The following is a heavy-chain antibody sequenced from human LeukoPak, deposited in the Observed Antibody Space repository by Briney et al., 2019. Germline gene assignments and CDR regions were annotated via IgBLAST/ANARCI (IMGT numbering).Heavy chain of an antibody. D-gene: IGHD3-10*01. CDR3: ARVFVSGSSYGMDV. CDR2: ISSSSSYI. CDR1: GFTFSSYS. J-gene: IGHJ6*02. Sequence: PGGSLRLSCAASGFTFSSYSMNWVRQAPGKGLEWVSSISSSSSYIYYADSVKGRFTISRDNAKNSLYLQMNSLRAEDTAVCYCARVFVSGSSYGMDVWGQGTTVTVSS. V-gene: IGHV3-21*01.